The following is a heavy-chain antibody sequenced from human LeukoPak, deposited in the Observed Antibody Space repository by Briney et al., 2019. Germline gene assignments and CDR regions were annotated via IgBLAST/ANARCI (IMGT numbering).Heavy chain of an antibody. CDR1: GFTFSSYW. CDR3: ARGYNYGMDV. Sequence: GALRLSCAASGFTFSSYWMHWIRQAPGKGLVWVSRINSDASSTNHADSVKGRFTISRDNAKNTLYLQMKSLRAEDTAVYYCARGYNYGMDVWGQGTTVTVTS. J-gene: IGHJ6*02. CDR2: INSDASST. V-gene: IGHV3-74*01.